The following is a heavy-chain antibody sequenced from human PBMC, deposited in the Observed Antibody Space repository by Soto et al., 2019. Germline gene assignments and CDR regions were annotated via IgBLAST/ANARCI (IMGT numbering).Heavy chain of an antibody. Sequence: GGSLRLSCAASGLTFSNYAMSWVRQAPGKGLEWVSTVTGDGVTTSYADSVKGRFTISRDNSKNTQYLKMSSLRAEDTAVYYCAKDVLNKPVSDAFDIWGQGTMVTVSS. CDR1: GLTFSNYA. D-gene: IGHD6-6*01. CDR2: VTGDGVTT. J-gene: IGHJ3*02. V-gene: IGHV3-23*01. CDR3: AKDVLNKPVSDAFDI.